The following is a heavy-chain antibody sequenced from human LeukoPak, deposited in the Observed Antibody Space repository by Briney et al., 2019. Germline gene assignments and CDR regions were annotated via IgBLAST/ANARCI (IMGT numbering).Heavy chain of an antibody. V-gene: IGHV3-49*03. CDR3: SRRGGYSYSDY. Sequence: PGGSLRLSCTASGFTFGDYAMSWFRQAPGKGLEWVGFVRSKAYGGTTEYAASVKGRFTISRDDSKSIAYLQMNSLKTEDTAVYYCSRRGGYSYSDYWGQGTLVTVSS. D-gene: IGHD2-21*02. J-gene: IGHJ4*02. CDR1: GFTFGDYA. CDR2: VRSKAYGGTT.